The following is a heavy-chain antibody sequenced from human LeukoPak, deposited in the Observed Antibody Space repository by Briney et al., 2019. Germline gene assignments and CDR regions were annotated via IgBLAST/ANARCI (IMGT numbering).Heavy chain of an antibody. D-gene: IGHD6-19*01. J-gene: IGHJ4*02. CDR1: GGSISSYY. Sequence: PSETLSLTCTVSGGSISSYYWSWIRQPPAKGLEGIGYIYYSGSTNYNPSLKSRVTISVDTSKNQFSLKLSSVTAADTAVYYCARSRGSGWGRTYYFDYWGQGTLVTVSS. CDR3: ARSRGSGWGRTYYFDY. CDR2: IYYSGST. V-gene: IGHV4-59*01.